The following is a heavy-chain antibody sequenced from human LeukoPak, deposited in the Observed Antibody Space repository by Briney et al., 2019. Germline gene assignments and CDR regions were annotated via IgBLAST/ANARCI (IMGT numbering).Heavy chain of an antibody. V-gene: IGHV3-33*06. CDR1: GFTYSHYG. CDR2: IWSDGTQK. CDR3: AKDAQRGFDYSNSLES. Sequence: GGSLILSCAASGFTYSHYGMHWVRQAPGKGLEWVAVIWSDGTQKYYGDAVKGRLTISRDNSMKTLFLQMNSLRGDDTAVYYCAKDAQRGFDYSNSLESWGQGTLVTVSS. J-gene: IGHJ5*01. D-gene: IGHD4-11*01.